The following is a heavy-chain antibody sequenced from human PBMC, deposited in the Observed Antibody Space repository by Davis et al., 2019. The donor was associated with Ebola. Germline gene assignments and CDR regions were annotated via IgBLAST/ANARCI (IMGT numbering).Heavy chain of an antibody. CDR2: INPHNGNT. D-gene: IGHD3-10*01. Sequence: ASVKVSCKASGYTFTNYGITWVRQAPGQGLEWMGWINPHNGNTNYAQKLQGRVTMTTDTSTSTAYMELRSLRSDDTAVYYCARDGARGYFDYWGQGTLVTVSS. V-gene: IGHV1-18*04. CDR1: GYTFTNYG. CDR3: ARDGARGYFDY. J-gene: IGHJ4*02.